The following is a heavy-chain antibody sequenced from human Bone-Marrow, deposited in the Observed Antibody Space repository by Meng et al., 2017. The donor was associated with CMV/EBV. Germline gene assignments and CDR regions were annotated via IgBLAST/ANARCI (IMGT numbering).Heavy chain of an antibody. Sequence: GESLKISCAASGFTFSSYAMHWVRQAPGKGLEWVAVISYDGSNKYYADSVKGRFTISRDNAKNSLYLQMNSLRAEDTAVYYCARDSQGHLGIGYFDYWGQGTLVTVSS. V-gene: IGHV3-30-3*01. J-gene: IGHJ4*02. CDR1: GFTFSSYA. CDR3: ARDSQGHLGIGYFDY. D-gene: IGHD1-26*01. CDR2: ISYDGSNK.